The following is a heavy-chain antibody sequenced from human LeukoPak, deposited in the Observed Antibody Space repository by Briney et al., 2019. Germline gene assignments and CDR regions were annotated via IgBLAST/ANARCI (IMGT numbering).Heavy chain of an antibody. J-gene: IGHJ6*03. D-gene: IGHD6-25*01. CDR3: ARLVFFDYISAVTEVSFYYMDA. CDR2: IFSIGST. Sequence: SETLSLTCTVSVASVGSPHWSWIRQPPGKGLGWIGDIFSIGSTNYTPSLKTRVTLSTDTSRNQLSLRLRSLTAADTAVYYCARLVFFDYISAVTEVSFYYMDAWGKGTTVIVSS. CDR1: VASVGSPH. V-gene: IGHV4-59*08.